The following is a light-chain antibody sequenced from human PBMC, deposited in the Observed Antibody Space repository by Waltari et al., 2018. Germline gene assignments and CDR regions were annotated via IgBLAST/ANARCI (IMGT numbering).Light chain of an antibody. Sequence: EIVLTQSPGTLSLSPGERATLSCRASQGVGKYLAWYQQRPGQAPRLVIYGTSNRATGFPDRFSGSGSGTDFTLTISRLEPEDFAMYYCQQYDGSVLTFGGGTKVEL. CDR1: QGVGKY. J-gene: IGKJ4*01. CDR3: QQYDGSVLT. V-gene: IGKV3-20*01. CDR2: GTS.